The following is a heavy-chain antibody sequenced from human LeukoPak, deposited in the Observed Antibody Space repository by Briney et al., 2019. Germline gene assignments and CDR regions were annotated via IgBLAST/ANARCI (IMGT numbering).Heavy chain of an antibody. Sequence: GGSLTLSCAASGLSFSNAWMSWVRQAPGKGLAWVGRTKSKTDGATTDYAAPVKGRFTISTDDSQNTLYLQMNSLKTEDTAVYYCTTFESWGQGTLVTVSS. CDR3: TTFES. J-gene: IGHJ4*02. CDR2: TKSKTDGATT. CDR1: GLSFSNAW. V-gene: IGHV3-15*01.